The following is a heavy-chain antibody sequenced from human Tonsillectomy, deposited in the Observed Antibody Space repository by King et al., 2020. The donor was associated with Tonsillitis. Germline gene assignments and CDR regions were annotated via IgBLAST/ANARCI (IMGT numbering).Heavy chain of an antibody. CDR2: IRGGGGST. J-gene: IGHJ4*02. V-gene: IGHV3-23*04. Sequence: VQLVESGGGLVQPGGSLRLSCAASGFTFSSYAMSWVRQAPGKGLEWVSVIRGGGGSTSYADSVKGHFTISRDNSKNTLYLQMNSLRAEDTAVYYCAKASSNYDILTGYYYFDYWGQGTLVTVSS. CDR1: GFTFSSYA. CDR3: AKASSNYDILTGYYYFDY. D-gene: IGHD3-9*01.